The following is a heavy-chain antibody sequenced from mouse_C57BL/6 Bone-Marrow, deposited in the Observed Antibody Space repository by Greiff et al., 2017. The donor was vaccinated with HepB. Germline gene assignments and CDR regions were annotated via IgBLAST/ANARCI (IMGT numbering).Heavy chain of an antibody. J-gene: IGHJ4*01. V-gene: IGHV1-74*01. CDR3: AILGAFYGNLNYYAMDY. D-gene: IGHD2-1*01. Sequence: VQLKQPGAELVKPGASVKVSCKASGYTFPSYWMHWVKQRPGQGLEWIGRIHPSDSDTNYNQKFKGKATLTVDKSSSTAYMQLSSLTSEDSAVYYCAILGAFYGNLNYYAMDYWGQGTSVTVSS. CDR1: GYTFPSYW. CDR2: IHPSDSDT.